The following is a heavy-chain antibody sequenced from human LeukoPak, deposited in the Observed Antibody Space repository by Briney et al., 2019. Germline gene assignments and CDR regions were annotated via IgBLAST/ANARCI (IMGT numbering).Heavy chain of an antibody. V-gene: IGHV3-21*05. CDR3: ARAYSERYGLGYYHMDV. D-gene: IGHD1-26*01. J-gene: IGHJ6*03. CDR2: ISSSSSYI. CDR1: GFTFSSSE. Sequence: GGSLRLSCAASGFTFSSSEMNWVRQAPGKGLEWVSYISSSSSYIYYADSVKGRFTISRDNAKKSVYLQMNSLRAEDTAVYYCARAYSERYGLGYYHMDVWGKGTTVTISS.